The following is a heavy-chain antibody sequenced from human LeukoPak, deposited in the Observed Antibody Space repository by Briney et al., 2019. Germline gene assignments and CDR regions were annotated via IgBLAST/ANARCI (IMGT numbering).Heavy chain of an antibody. Sequence: SETLSLTCTVSGGSISSYYWSWIRQPPAKGLEWIGYIYYSGSTNYNPSLKSRVTKSVDTSKNQFSLKLSSVTAADTAVYYCARTDYYDSSGYPYWGQGTLVTVSS. V-gene: IGHV4-59*01. CDR2: IYYSGST. CDR3: ARTDYYDSSGYPY. CDR1: GGSISSYY. D-gene: IGHD3-22*01. J-gene: IGHJ4*02.